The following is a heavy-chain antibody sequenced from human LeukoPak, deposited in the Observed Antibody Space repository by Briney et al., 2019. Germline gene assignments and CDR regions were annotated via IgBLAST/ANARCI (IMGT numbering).Heavy chain of an antibody. CDR2: IYYSGST. V-gene: IGHV4-39*01. J-gene: IGHJ3*02. CDR1: GGSINSTNYY. Sequence: SETLSLTCTVSGGSINSTNYYWGWIRPPPGKGLEWIGSIYYSGSTYYNPSLKSRVTISVDTSKNQFSMKLSSVTAADTAVYYCARHGWLNAFDIWGQGTMVTVSS. CDR3: ARHGWLNAFDI. D-gene: IGHD6-19*01.